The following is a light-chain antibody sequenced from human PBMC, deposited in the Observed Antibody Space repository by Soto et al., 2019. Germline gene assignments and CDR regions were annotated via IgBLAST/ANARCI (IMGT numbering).Light chain of an antibody. CDR3: LQQNSFPFS. V-gene: IGKV1-17*01. CDR1: QGIRND. Sequence: DIQMTQSPSSLSASVGDRVTITCRASQGIRNDLGWYQHNPGKAPKRLIYTESTLESGDPSRFSGSGSGTEFTLTISRLQPEDFATSYCLQQNSFPFSFGPGTKLTFK. CDR2: TES. J-gene: IGKJ3*01.